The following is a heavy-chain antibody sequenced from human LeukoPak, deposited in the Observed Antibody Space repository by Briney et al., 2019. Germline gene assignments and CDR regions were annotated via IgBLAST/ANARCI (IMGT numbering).Heavy chain of an antibody. V-gene: IGHV4-39*07. CDR1: GGSISSSSYY. CDR3: ARAEMATITHFDY. Sequence: SETLSLTCTVSGGSISSSSYYWGWIRQPPGKGLEWIGSIYYSGSTYYNPSLKSRVTISVDTSKNQFSLKLSSVTAADTAVYYCARAEMATITHFDYWGQGTLVTVSS. CDR2: IYYSGST. J-gene: IGHJ4*02. D-gene: IGHD5-24*01.